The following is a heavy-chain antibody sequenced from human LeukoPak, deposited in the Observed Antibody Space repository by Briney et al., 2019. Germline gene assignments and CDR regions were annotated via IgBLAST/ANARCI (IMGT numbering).Heavy chain of an antibody. J-gene: IGHJ3*02. CDR3: ARGWEQWLSTLGAFDI. V-gene: IGHV4-59*12. CDR1: GGSISSYY. Sequence: PSETLSLTCTVSGGSISSYYWSWIRQPPGKGLEWIGYIYYSGSTNYNPSLKSRVTISVDTSKNQFSLKLSSVTAADTAVYYCARGWEQWLSTLGAFDIWGQGTMVTVSS. CDR2: IYYSGST. D-gene: IGHD6-19*01.